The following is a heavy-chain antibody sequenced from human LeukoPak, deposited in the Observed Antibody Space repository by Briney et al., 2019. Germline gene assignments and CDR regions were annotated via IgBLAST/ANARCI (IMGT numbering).Heavy chain of an antibody. V-gene: IGHV3-21*04. CDR3: ARAVGAYGSGSYYTSLDY. CDR2: ISSSGSTI. Sequence: GGSLRLSCAASGFTFSSYSMNWVRQAPGKGLEWVSSISSSGSTIYYADSVKGRFTISRDNAKNSLYLQMNSLRAEDTAVYYCARAVGAYGSGSYYTSLDYWGQGTLVTVSS. CDR1: GFTFSSYS. J-gene: IGHJ4*02. D-gene: IGHD3-10*01.